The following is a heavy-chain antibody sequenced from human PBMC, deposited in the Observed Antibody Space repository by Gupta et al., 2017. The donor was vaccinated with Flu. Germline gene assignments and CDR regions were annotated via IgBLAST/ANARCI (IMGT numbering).Heavy chain of an antibody. Sequence: QLPSKDSGPVPQKPTESLTLTCIVSGFSLTDAKTGVTWFRQAPGRDLEWLHHIFSNAETSYMTSLRTRLTISHDISQNQVVLTVTSVDPLDTATYYCARTKKSTITTFDAMDVWGPVTTVTVSS. V-gene: IGHV2-26*01. CDR3: ARTKKSTITTFDAMDV. CDR2: IFSNAET. CDR1: GFSLTDAKTG. J-gene: IGHJ6*01. D-gene: IGHD5/OR15-5a*01.